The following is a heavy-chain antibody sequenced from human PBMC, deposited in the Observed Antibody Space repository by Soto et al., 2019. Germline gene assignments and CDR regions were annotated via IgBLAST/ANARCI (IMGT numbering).Heavy chain of an antibody. CDR2: ISSDGSNK. D-gene: IGHD6-19*01. V-gene: IGHV3-30*03. CDR3: ASGATVVDS. CDR1: GCTFRSYG. J-gene: IGHJ4*02. Sequence: LRLSCAASGCTFRSYGMHWVRQAPGKGLEWVAVISSDGSNKYYADSVKGRFTISRDNAKNSLYLQMNSLRAEDTAVYYCASGATVVDSWGQGTQVTVSS.